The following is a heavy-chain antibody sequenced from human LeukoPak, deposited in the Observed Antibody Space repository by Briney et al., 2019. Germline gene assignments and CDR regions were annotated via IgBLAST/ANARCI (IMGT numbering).Heavy chain of an antibody. D-gene: IGHD6-19*01. CDR2: FDPEDGET. J-gene: IGHJ4*02. V-gene: IGHV1-24*01. Sequence: ASVKVSCKVSGYTLTELSMHWVRQAPGKGLEWMGGFDPEDGETIYAQKFQGRVTMTRDMSTSTVYMELSSLRSEDTAVYYCARGKYSSGWYTLDYWGQGTLVTVSS. CDR3: ARGKYSSGWYTLDY. CDR1: GYTLTELS.